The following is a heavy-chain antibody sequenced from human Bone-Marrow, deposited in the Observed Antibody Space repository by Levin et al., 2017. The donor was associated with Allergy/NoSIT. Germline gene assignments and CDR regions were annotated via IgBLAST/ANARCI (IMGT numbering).Heavy chain of an antibody. V-gene: IGHV1-2*02. D-gene: IGHD3-9*01. CDR2: INPYNGDT. CDR1: GYTFTGYY. CDR3: ARAGSYDFLTSSYDPRVGWFDP. Sequence: ASVKVSCKASGYTFTGYYLFWVRQAPGQGLEWMGWINPYNGDTNYARKFQGRVTMTRDTSITTAYMELSSLRSDDTAVYYCARAGSYDFLTSSYDPRVGWFDPWGQGTVVTVSS. J-gene: IGHJ5*02.